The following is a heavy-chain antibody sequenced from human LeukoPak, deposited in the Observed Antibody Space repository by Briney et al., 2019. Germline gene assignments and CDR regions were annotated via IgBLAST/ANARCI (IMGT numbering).Heavy chain of an antibody. CDR1: GGSFSGHY. J-gene: IGHJ4*02. Sequence: PSETLSLTCAAYGGSFSGHYCSSIRQPPGKGLEWIGEINHSESTNYNPSLKSRVTISVDTSKNQFSLKLSSVTAADTAVYYCARAQSRRKVWSGSNYWGQGTLVTVSS. CDR3: ARAQSRRKVWSGSNY. D-gene: IGHD3-3*01. V-gene: IGHV4-34*01. CDR2: INHSEST.